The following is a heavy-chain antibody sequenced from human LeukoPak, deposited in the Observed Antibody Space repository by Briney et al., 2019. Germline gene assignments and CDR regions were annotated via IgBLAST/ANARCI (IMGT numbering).Heavy chain of an antibody. Sequence: SETLSLTCTVSGGSISSYYWSWIRQPPGKGLEWIGYIYYSGSTNYNPSLKSRVTISVDTSKNQFSLKLSSVTAADTAVYYCAREPSNYDILTGSLSPIAAAGTFDYWGQGTLVTVSS. CDR1: GGSISSYY. J-gene: IGHJ4*02. V-gene: IGHV4-59*12. CDR2: IYYSGST. CDR3: AREPSNYDILTGSLSPIAAAGTFDY. D-gene: IGHD3-9*01.